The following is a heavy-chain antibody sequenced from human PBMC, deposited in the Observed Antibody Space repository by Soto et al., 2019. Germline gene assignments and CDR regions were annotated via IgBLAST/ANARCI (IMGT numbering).Heavy chain of an antibody. CDR1: GFTFSSYW. J-gene: IGHJ6*02. CDR2: INSDGSST. V-gene: IGHV3-74*01. CDR3: ARATVVVVAANQEYYYYGMDV. D-gene: IGHD2-15*01. Sequence: PGGSLRLSCAASGFTFSSYWMHWVRQAPGKGLVWVSRINSDGSSTSYADSVKGRFTISRDNAKNTLYLQMNSLRAEDTAVYYCARATVVVVAANQEYYYYGMDVWGQGTTVTVSS.